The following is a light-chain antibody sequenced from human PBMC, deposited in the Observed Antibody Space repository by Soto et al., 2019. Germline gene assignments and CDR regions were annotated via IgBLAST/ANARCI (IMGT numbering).Light chain of an antibody. V-gene: IGLV2-14*01. CDR1: SSDVGGYNY. CDR3: SSYTSSHTYV. Sequence: QSALTQPASVSASPGQSLTISCTGNSSDVGGYNYVAWYQQHPGKAPKLIIYDVINRPSGVSNRFSGSKSGNTASLTISGLQAEDEADYYCSSYTSSHTYVFGSGTKVTVL. J-gene: IGLJ1*01. CDR2: DVI.